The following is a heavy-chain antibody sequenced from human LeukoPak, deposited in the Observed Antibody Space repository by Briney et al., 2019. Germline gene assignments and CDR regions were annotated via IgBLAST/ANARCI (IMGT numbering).Heavy chain of an antibody. D-gene: IGHD2-21*01. Sequence: PSVTLSLTCTVSGGSITGFYWNWIRQPPGTELEWIGYIYHSGSTNYNPSLKSRVTISLDKSKNQFSLNLNSVTAADTAVYYCARDESDFSKVTYWGQGTPVIVSS. J-gene: IGHJ4*02. CDR1: GGSITGFY. CDR2: IYHSGST. CDR3: ARDESDFSKVTY. V-gene: IGHV4-59*12.